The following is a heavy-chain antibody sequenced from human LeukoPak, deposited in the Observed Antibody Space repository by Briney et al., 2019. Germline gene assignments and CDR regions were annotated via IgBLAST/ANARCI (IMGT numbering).Heavy chain of an antibody. CDR1: GFTFNKYW. Sequence: GGSLRLSCVVSGFTFNKYWMSWVRQAPGKGLEWVATMRQDGGEIYYADSVKGRFTISRDNAKNSLYLQMNSLRAEDTAVYYCARRIAAAEDYWGQGTLVTVSS. CDR3: ARRIAAAEDY. J-gene: IGHJ4*02. CDR2: MRQDGGEI. V-gene: IGHV3-7*01. D-gene: IGHD6-13*01.